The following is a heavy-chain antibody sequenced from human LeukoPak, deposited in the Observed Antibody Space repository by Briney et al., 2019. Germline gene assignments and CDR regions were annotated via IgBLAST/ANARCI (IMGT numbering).Heavy chain of an antibody. CDR2: INPSGGST. V-gene: IGHV1-46*01. D-gene: IGHD1-26*01. J-gene: IGHJ1*01. Sequence: GASVTVSCKASGYTFTSYYMHWVRQAPGQGLEWMGIINPSGGSTSYAQKFQGRVTMTRDMSTSTVYMELSSLRSDDTAVYYCARVNSGSYTHFQHWGQGTLVTVSS. CDR3: ARVNSGSYTHFQH. CDR1: GYTFTSYY.